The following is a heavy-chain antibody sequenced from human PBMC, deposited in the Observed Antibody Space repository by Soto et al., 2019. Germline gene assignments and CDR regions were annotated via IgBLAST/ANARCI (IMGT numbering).Heavy chain of an antibody. Sequence: PSETLSLTCTVSGGSITDYYWSWIRQPPGKALEWIGYGYHSVSIHCNPSLKTRVTISVDTSENQFSLRLSSVTAADTAVYYCARAFAGFGAYWYFDLWGRGTLVTVSS. CDR2: GYHSVSI. CDR1: GGSITDYY. J-gene: IGHJ2*01. CDR3: ARAFAGFGAYWYFDL. D-gene: IGHD3-16*01. V-gene: IGHV4-59*01.